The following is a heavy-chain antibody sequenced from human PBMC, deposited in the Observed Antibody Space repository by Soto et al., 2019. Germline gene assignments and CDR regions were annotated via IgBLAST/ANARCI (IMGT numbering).Heavy chain of an antibody. CDR2: IIPIFGTA. Sequence: GASVTVSCTASGGTFSSCAMRWVRQAPGQGLEWMGGIIPIFGTANYAQKFQGRVTITADESTSTAYMELSSLRSEDTAVYYCARDERYYDSSGYHGGLDYLGQGTLVTVSS. V-gene: IGHV1-69*13. J-gene: IGHJ4*02. D-gene: IGHD3-22*01. CDR3: ARDERYYDSSGYHGGLDY. CDR1: GGTFSSCA.